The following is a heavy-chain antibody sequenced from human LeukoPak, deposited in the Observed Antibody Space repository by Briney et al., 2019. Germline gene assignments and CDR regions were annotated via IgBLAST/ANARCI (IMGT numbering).Heavy chain of an antibody. J-gene: IGHJ3*02. CDR3: AKNIGYFESIGAFDI. CDR2: IWYDGSNI. V-gene: IGHV3-33*06. CDR1: GFTFSTYG. D-gene: IGHD3-9*01. Sequence: GALRLSCAASGFTFSTYGMHWVRQAPGKGLEWLAVIWYDGSNIYYADSVKGRFAISRDNSRNTLYLQMNSLRAEDTAVYYCAKNIGYFESIGAFDIWGQGTMVTVSS.